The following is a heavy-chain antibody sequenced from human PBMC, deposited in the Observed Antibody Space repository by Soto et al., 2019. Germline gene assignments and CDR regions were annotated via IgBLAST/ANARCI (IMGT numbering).Heavy chain of an antibody. CDR3: ARDQVLIVLTVYATAFDI. CDR2: ISAYNGNT. D-gene: IGHD2-8*01. Sequence: QVQLVQSGAEVKKPGASVKVSCKASGYTFTSYGISWVRQAPGQGLEWMGWISAYNGNTNYAQKLQGRVTMTTDTSTSTAYMELRSLRSDDTAVYYCARDQVLIVLTVYATAFDIWGQGTMVTVSS. CDR1: GYTFTSYG. J-gene: IGHJ3*02. V-gene: IGHV1-18*01.